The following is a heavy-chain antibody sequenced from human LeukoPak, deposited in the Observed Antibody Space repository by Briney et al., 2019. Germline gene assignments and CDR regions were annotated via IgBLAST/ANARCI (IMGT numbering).Heavy chain of an antibody. V-gene: IGHV1-2*02. CDR2: INPNSGGT. J-gene: IGHJ4*02. CDR1: GFTFTGYL. D-gene: IGHD6-25*01. Sequence: GASVKVSCKASGFTFTGYLIHWVRQAPGQGLEYMGWINPNSGGTNYAQKFQDRLTMTRDTSTSTASLELSSLRSDDTAVYYCARDLSTSATWELDFWGQGTLVTVSS. CDR3: ARDLSTSATWELDF.